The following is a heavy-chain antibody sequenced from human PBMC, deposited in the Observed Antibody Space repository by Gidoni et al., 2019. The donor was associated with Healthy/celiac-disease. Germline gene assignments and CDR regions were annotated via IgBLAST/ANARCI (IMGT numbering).Heavy chain of an antibody. D-gene: IGHD2-2*02. CDR2: ISAYNGNT. CDR3: ARVVVPAAIPYYYMDV. CDR1: GSTFTSYG. V-gene: IGHV1-18*01. J-gene: IGHJ6*03. Sequence: QVQLVQSGAEVKTPAASVQVSCTASGSTFTSYGISWVRQAPGQGLEWMGWISAYNGNTNYAQKLQGRVTMTTDTATSTAYMELRSLRSDDTAVYYCARVVVPAAIPYYYMDVWGKGTTVTVSS.